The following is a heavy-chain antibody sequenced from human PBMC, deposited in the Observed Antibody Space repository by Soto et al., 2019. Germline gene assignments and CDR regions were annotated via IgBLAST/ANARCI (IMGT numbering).Heavy chain of an antibody. Sequence: EVLLVESGGGLARPGESLSLSCAASGFTCRNVWMTWLHRAPGRGLEWVDTIQKEADGGATDYVAPVAGRFTISRDDSQRILYLQMTSLKSEDTGLYYCTTGEKWGRGTLVTVAS. D-gene: IGHD3-16*01. CDR3: TTGEK. CDR2: IQKEADGGAT. CDR1: GFTCRNVW. J-gene: IGHJ4*02. V-gene: IGHV3-15*01.